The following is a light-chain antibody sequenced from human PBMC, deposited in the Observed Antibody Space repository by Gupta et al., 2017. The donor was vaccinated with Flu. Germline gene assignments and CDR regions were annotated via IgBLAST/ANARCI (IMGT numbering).Light chain of an antibody. CDR1: TMGYKS. CDR2: DDK. Sequence: YVLTQPPSVSVAPGQTARITCCGDTMGYKSVHWYQQKPRHAPVLLVHDDKDSPSDSPERFSGSYSGKTATLSIGRVEAGDEADYYCQVLDRSTDHTSVVFGGGTKLTVL. V-gene: IGLV3-21*02. J-gene: IGLJ2*01. CDR3: QVLDRSTDHTSVV.